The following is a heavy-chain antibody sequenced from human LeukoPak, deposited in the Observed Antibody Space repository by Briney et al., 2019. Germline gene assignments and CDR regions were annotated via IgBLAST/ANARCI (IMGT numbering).Heavy chain of an antibody. V-gene: IGHV3-9*01. CDR2: ITWNSGRI. J-gene: IGHJ4*02. CDR1: GFTFEEHA. Sequence: GGSLRLSCAASGFTFEEHAMHWVRQAPWKGLEWVTSITWNSGRIAYADSVKGRFTISRDNAKNSLYLQMNSLRVEDTAFYYCAKVLLPRAITPLDDWGQGILVTVSS. D-gene: IGHD2-15*01. CDR3: AKVLLPRAITPLDD.